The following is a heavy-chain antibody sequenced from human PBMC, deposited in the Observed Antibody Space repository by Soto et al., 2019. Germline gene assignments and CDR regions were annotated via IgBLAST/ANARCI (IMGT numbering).Heavy chain of an antibody. CDR2: IWYDGSNK. CDR1: GFTFSSYG. J-gene: IGHJ6*02. D-gene: IGHD3-3*01. Sequence: GGSLRLSCAASGFTFSSYGMHWVRQAPGKGLEWVAVIWYDGSNKYYADSVKGRFTISRDNSKNTLYMQMNSLSAEDTAVYYCAREVTIFGVVISQYGMDVWGQGTTVTVSS. CDR3: AREVTIFGVVISQYGMDV. V-gene: IGHV3-33*01.